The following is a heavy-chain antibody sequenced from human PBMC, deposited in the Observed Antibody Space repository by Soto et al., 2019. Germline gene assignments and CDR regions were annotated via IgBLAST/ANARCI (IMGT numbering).Heavy chain of an antibody. V-gene: IGHV4-31*03. CDR2: IYYSGST. Sequence: KTSETLSLTCTVSGGSISSGGYYWSWIRQHPGKGLEWIGYIYYSGSTYYNPSLKSRVTISVDTSKNQFSLKLSSVTAADTAVYYCARASTVTKYYYYYGMDVWGRGTTVTAP. CDR3: ARASTVTKYYYYYGMDV. J-gene: IGHJ6*02. D-gene: IGHD4-17*01. CDR1: GGSISSGGYY.